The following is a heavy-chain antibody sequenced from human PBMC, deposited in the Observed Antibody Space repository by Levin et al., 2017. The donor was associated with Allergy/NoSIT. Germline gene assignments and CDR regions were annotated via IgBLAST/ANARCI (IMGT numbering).Heavy chain of an antibody. J-gene: IGHJ4*02. CDR2: ISGNGANT. V-gene: IGHV3-23*01. CDR1: GFTFNIYA. CDR3: AKDDGGWFASDY. D-gene: IGHD6-19*01. Sequence: GESLKISCAASGFTFNIYAMTWVRQAPGQGLEWVSSISGNGANTYYADSVKGRFTISRDNSKNTLYLQMNSLGAEDTAVYYCAKDDGGWFASDYWGQGTLVTVSS.